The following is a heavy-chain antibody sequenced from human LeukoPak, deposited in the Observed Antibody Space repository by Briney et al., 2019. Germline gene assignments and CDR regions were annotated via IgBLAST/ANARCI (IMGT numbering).Heavy chain of an antibody. CDR3: ARDNSHSSIYSTRGNAFDI. CDR2: ISYDGSNK. D-gene: IGHD6-13*01. V-gene: IGHV3-30*03. J-gene: IGHJ3*02. Sequence: GRSLRLSCAASGFTFSTCGMHWVRQAPGKGLEWVAVISYDGSNKYYADSVKGRFTISRDNSKNTLYLQMNSLRAEDTAVYYCARDNSHSSIYSTRGNAFDIWGQGTMVTVSS. CDR1: GFTFSTCG.